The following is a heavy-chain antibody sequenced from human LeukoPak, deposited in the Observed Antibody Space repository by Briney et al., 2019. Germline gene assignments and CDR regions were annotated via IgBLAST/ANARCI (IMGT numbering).Heavy chain of an antibody. D-gene: IGHD3-9*01. J-gene: IGHJ5*02. CDR3: ARVGWRYFDWLAP. V-gene: IGHV4-38-2*01. CDR2: INHSGGT. Sequence: SETLSLTCAVSGHSISRDYSWGWIRQPPGKGLEWIGSINHSGGTYYNLSLKSRVTISRDTSKNQFSLNLNDVTAADTAVYYCARVGWRYFDWLAPWGQGTLVTVSS. CDR1: GHSISRDYS.